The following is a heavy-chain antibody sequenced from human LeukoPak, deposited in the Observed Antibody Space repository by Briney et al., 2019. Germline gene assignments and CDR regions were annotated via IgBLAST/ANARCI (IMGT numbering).Heavy chain of an antibody. CDR2: ISYDGSNK. V-gene: IGHV3-30*04. CDR1: GFTFSTYA. CDR3: AKDPHDYGDYVSDY. D-gene: IGHD4-17*01. Sequence: GGSLRLSCAASGFTFSTYAMHWVRQAPGKGLEWVAVISYDGSNKYYADSVKGRFTISRDNSKNTLYLQMNSLRAEDTAVYYCAKDPHDYGDYVSDYWGQGTLVTVSS. J-gene: IGHJ4*02.